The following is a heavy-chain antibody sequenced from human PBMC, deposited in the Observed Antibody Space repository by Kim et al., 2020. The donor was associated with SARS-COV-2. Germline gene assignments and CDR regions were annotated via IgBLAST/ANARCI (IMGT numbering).Heavy chain of an antibody. V-gene: IGHV2-70*01. D-gene: IGHD3-10*01. J-gene: IGHJ4*02. CDR3: ARTTMVRGVNLDY. Sequence: YSTSLKTRLTISKDTSKTQVVLTMTNMDPVDTATYYCARTTMVRGVNLDYWGQGTLVTVSS.